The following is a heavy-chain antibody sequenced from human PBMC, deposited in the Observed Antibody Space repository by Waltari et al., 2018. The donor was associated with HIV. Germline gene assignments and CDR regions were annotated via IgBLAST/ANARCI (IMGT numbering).Heavy chain of an antibody. V-gene: IGHV1-69*04. CDR2: IIPFVGIT. Sequence: QVQLVQSGAEVKKPGSSVKVSCKASGGSFSRYAITWVRQAPGQGLEWMGKIIPFVGITNYAQKFQGRLTITADKSTSIAYMQLSRLRSDDTAVYYCARADSSGHWGQGTLVTVSS. J-gene: IGHJ4*02. CDR1: GGSFSRYA. CDR3: ARADSSGH. D-gene: IGHD3-22*01.